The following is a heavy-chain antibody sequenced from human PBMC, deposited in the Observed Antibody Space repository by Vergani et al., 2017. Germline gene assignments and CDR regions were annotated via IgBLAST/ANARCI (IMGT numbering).Heavy chain of an antibody. Sequence: EVQLLESGGGLVQPGGSLRLSCAASGFTFSSYAMSWVRQAPGKGLEWVSAISGSGGSTYYADSVEGRFTISRDNSKNTLYLQMNSLRAEDTAVYYCAKGVVHSFGFDYWGQGTLVTVSS. V-gene: IGHV3-23*01. D-gene: IGHD2/OR15-2a*01. CDR1: GFTFSSYA. J-gene: IGHJ4*02. CDR3: AKGVVHSFGFDY. CDR2: ISGSGGST.